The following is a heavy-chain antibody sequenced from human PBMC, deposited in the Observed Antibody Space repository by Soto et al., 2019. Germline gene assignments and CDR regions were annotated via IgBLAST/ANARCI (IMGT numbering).Heavy chain of an antibody. D-gene: IGHD2-15*01. CDR1: GGSFSRYY. CDR2: INHSGST. V-gene: IGHV4-34*01. Sequence: SETLSLTCAVYGGSFSRYYWSWIRQPPLKVLEWIGEINHSGSTNYNPSLKSRVTISVDTSKNQFSLKLGSVTAADTAVYYCARASVYCSGGSCFPRRYYYYYGMDVWGQGARVTSP. CDR3: ARASVYCSGGSCFPRRYYYYYGMDV. J-gene: IGHJ6*02.